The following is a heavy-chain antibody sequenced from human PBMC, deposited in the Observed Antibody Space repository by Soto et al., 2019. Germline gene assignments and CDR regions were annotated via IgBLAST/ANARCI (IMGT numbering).Heavy chain of an antibody. CDR2: ITADGGT. CDR3: APHVSSSGASCQYAAFAS. D-gene: IGHD2-15*01. J-gene: IGHJ3*02. Sequence: EVQVLESGGGLVQPGGSLRLSCEGSGFTVSSHAMTWIRQAPGKGPEWVSTITADGGTYYADSVKGRFAMSRDTSETTLDLQMNSLGAEDTTAYYGAPHVSSSGASCQYAAFASRGQGTMVTVSS. CDR1: GFTVSSHA. V-gene: IGHV3-23*01.